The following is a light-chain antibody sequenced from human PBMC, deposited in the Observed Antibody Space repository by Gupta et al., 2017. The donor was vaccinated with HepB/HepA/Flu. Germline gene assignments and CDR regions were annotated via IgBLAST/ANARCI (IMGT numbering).Light chain of an antibody. J-gene: IGKJ2*01. CDR1: QSISNW. CDR3: QQYNTYPYT. Sequence: DIQMTQSPSTLSASVGDRVTVTCRASQSISNWLAWYQQEPGKAPKLLIYKASNLESGVPSRFSGSGSGTEFTLTISSLQPDDFATYYCQQYNTYPYTFGQGTRLQI. V-gene: IGKV1-5*03. CDR2: KAS.